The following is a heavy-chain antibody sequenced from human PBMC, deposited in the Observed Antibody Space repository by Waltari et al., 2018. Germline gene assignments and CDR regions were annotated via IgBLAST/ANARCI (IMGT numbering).Heavy chain of an antibody. CDR2: IYYTGST. D-gene: IGHD6-6*01. V-gene: IGHV4-59*08. CDR1: GGSLSSFF. Sequence: QVQLQESGPGLVKPSETLSLTCTVSGGSLSSFFWSWIRRPPGKGLEWMGYIYYTGSTNYNPSLRSRLTISLDTSKNQFSLNLNSVSATDTAVYYCTRHREQLGAYYYYGIDVWGQGTAVTVSS. J-gene: IGHJ6*02. CDR3: TRHREQLGAYYYYGIDV.